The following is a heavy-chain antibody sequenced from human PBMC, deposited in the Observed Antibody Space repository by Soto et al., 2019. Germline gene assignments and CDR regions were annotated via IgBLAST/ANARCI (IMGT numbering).Heavy chain of an antibody. CDR1: GGAFSSYA. D-gene: IGHD3-22*01. CDR2: IIPIFGTA. CDR3: ARSYYDSSGYYYVGAFDI. J-gene: IGHJ3*02. V-gene: IGHV1-69*13. Sequence: SVKVSCKASGGAFSSYAISWVRQAPGQGLEWMGGIIPIFGTANYAQKFQGRVTITADESTSTAYMELSSLRSEDTAVYYCARSYYDSSGYYYVGAFDIWGQGTMVTVSS.